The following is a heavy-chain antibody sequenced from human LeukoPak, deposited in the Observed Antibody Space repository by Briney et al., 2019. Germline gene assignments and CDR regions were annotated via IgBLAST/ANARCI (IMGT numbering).Heavy chain of an antibody. J-gene: IGHJ4*02. D-gene: IGHD2-21*02. CDR2: IKQDGSEK. CDR1: GFSFSSYW. Sequence: PGGSLRLSCAASGFSFSSYWMNWVRQAPGKGLEWVANIKQDGSEKYYVDSVKGRFTISRDNAENSLYLQMNSLRAEDTAVYYCARAAYCGGDCWYFDYWGQGTLVTVSS. V-gene: IGHV3-7*01. CDR3: ARAAYCGGDCWYFDY.